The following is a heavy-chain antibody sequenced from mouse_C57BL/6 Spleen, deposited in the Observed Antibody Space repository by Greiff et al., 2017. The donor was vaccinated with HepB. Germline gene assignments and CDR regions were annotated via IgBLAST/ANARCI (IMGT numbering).Heavy chain of an antibody. Sequence: QVQLQQSGAELARPGASVKLSCKASGYTFTSYGISWVKQRTGQGLEWIGEIYPRSGNTYYNEKFKGKATLTADKSSSTAYMELRSLTSEDSAVYFCARGVTGTDWYFDVWGTGTTVTVSS. J-gene: IGHJ1*03. CDR3: ARGVTGTDWYFDV. V-gene: IGHV1-81*01. D-gene: IGHD4-1*01. CDR1: GYTFTSYG. CDR2: IYPRSGNT.